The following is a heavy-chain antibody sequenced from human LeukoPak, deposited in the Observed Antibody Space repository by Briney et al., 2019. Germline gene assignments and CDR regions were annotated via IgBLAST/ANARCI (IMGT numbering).Heavy chain of an antibody. V-gene: IGHV1-69*05. CDR2: IVPIFGTA. D-gene: IGHD4-23*01. Sequence: ASVKVSCKASGGTFSSYAISWVRQAPGQGLEWMGGIVPIFGTANYAQKFQGRVTITTDVSTSTAYMELSSPRSEDTAVYYCARAPRGSPDTKDYGGNQGIGWFDPWGQGTLVTVSS. CDR1: GGTFSSYA. CDR3: ARAPRGSPDTKDYGGNQGIGWFDP. J-gene: IGHJ5*02.